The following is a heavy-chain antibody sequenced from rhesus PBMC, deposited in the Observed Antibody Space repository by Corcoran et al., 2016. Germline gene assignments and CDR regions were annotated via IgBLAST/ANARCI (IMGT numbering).Heavy chain of an antibody. D-gene: IGHD4-29*01. V-gene: IGHV4-165*02. CDR3: YGGSSSIDY. CDR1: GVSIRGYS. Sequence: QVQLQESGPGLGKPSETLSLTCAVPGVSIRGYSWYWARHPPGKGLGCSGYIGGSSGSTYYNPTLKSRVTMSTDTSKNQFSLKLSSVTAADTAVYYCYGGSSSIDYWGQGVLVTVSS. CDR2: IGGSSGST. J-gene: IGHJ4*01.